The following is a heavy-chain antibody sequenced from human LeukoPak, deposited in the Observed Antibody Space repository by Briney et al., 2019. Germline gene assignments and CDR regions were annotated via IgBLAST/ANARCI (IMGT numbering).Heavy chain of an antibody. CDR3: AKGYVWGSYRYPTFDY. CDR2: ISGSGGST. CDR1: GFTFSSYA. J-gene: IGHJ4*02. D-gene: IGHD3-16*02. Sequence: PGGSLRLSCAASGFTFSSYAMSWVRQAPGKGLEWVSAISGSGGSTYYAGSVKGRFTISRDNSKNTLYLQMNSLRAEDTAVYYCAKGYVWGSYRYPTFDYWGQGTLVTVSS. V-gene: IGHV3-23*01.